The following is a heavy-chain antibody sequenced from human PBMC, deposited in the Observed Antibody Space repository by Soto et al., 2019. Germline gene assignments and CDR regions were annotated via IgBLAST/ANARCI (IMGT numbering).Heavy chain of an antibody. D-gene: IGHD3-22*01. CDR3: ASQSRSGYYSFSVSI. J-gene: IGHJ3*02. CDR1: GGSISSGDYY. CDR2: IYYSGST. Sequence: SETLSLTCTVSGGSISSGDYYWSWIRQPPGKGLEWIGYIYYSGSTYYNPSLKSRVTISVDTSKNQFSLKLSSVTAADTAVYYCASQSRSGYYSFSVSIWGQGTMVTVSS. V-gene: IGHV4-30-4*01.